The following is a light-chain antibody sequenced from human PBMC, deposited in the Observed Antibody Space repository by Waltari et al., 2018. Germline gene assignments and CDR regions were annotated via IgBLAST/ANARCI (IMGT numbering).Light chain of an antibody. V-gene: IGLV2-11*01. CDR3: GSYAGSSLHYV. CDR2: EVN. J-gene: IGLJ1*01. CDR1: SSDVGAYNY. Sequence: QSALTQPRSVSGSPGQSVTISCTGTSSDVGAYNYVSWYQHHPGKAPKLMISEVNKRPAGVPDRFSGSKSGNTASLTISGLQAEDEADYHCGSYAGSSLHYVFGTVTKVTVL.